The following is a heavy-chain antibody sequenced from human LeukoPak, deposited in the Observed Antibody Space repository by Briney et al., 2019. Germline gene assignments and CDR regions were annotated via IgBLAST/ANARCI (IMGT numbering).Heavy chain of an antibody. D-gene: IGHD1-26*01. V-gene: IGHV4-61*01. Sequence: PSETLSLTCTVSGGSVSSGSYYWSWIRQPPGKGLEWIGYIYYSGSTNYNPSLKSRVTISVDTSKNQFSLKLSSVTAADTAVYYCARDIVWELTSGRFDPWGQGTLVTVSS. CDR1: GGSVSSGSYY. CDR3: ARDIVWELTSGRFDP. J-gene: IGHJ5*02. CDR2: IYYSGST.